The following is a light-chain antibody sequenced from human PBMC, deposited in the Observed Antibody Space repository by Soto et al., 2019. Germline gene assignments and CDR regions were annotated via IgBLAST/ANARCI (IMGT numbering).Light chain of an antibody. J-gene: IGKJ2*01. CDR3: QQYGSSPYT. Sequence: ENVLTQSPGTLFLSPGERATLSCRASQSVSSSFLAWFQQKPGQAPRLIIYGASTRGSGIPDRFSGSGSGTDVTLTISRLEPEDFAVYYCQQYGSSPYTFGQGTKLEIK. V-gene: IGKV3-20*01. CDR2: GAS. CDR1: QSVSSSF.